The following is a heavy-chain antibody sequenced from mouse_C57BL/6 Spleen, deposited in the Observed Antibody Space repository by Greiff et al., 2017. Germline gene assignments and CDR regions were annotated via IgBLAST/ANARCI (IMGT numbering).Heavy chain of an antibody. CDR2: ISSGSSTI. J-gene: IGHJ2*01. V-gene: IGHV5-17*01. CDR3: ARDIISDDGYPDY. Sequence: DVQLQESGGGLVKPGGSLKLSCAASGFTFSDYGMHWVRQAPEKGLEWVAYISSGSSTIYYADTVKGRFTISRDNAKNTLFLQMTSLRSEDTAMYYCARDIISDDGYPDYWGQGTTLTVSS. D-gene: IGHD2-3*01. CDR1: GFTFSDYG.